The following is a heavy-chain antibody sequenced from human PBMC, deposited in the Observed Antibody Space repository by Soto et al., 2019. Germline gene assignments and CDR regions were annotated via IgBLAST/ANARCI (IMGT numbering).Heavy chain of an antibody. Sequence: QVQLQESGPGLVKPSGTLSLTCAVSGGSISSSNWWSWVRQPPGKGLEWIGEIYHSGSTNYNPSLKSRVTISVDKTKNQSSLKLSAVTAADTAVYYCAGVLLPNTPRSRAGMDVWGQGTTVTVSS. CDR2: IYHSGST. J-gene: IGHJ6*02. D-gene: IGHD2-15*01. CDR1: GGSISSSNW. CDR3: AGVLLPNTPRSRAGMDV. V-gene: IGHV4-4*02.